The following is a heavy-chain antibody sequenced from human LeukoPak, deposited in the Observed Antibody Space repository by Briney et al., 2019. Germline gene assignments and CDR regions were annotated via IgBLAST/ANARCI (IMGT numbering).Heavy chain of an antibody. CDR3: PREALGRDGSGSYRGDDYYYYMDV. CDR2: IRYDGSNK. Sequence: GSLRLSCAASGFTFSSYGMHWVRQAPGKGLEWVAFIRYDGSNKYYADSVKGRFTISRDNSKNTLYLQMNSLRAEDTAVYYCPREALGRDGSGSYRGDDYYYYMDVWGKGTTVTISS. J-gene: IGHJ6*03. CDR1: GFTFSSYG. V-gene: IGHV3-30*02. D-gene: IGHD3-10*01.